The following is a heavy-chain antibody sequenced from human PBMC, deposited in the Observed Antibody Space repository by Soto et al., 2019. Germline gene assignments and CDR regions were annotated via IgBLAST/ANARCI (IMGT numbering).Heavy chain of an antibody. V-gene: IGHV4-34*01. J-gene: IGHJ6*02. Sequence: SETLSLTCALYGGSFSGYYWSWTRQPPGKGLEWIGEIDHSGSTNYNPSLKSRVTISVDTSKNQFSLKLSSVTAADTAVYYCASGPPSGSYYGYYYYYGMDVWGQGTTGTVAS. D-gene: IGHD3-10*01. CDR2: IDHSGST. CDR3: ASGPPSGSYYGYYYYYGMDV. CDR1: GGSFSGYY.